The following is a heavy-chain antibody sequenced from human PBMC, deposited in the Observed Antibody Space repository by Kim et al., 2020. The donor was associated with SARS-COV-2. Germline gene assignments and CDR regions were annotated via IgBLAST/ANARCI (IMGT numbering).Heavy chain of an antibody. CDR3: ATTIKSYYYMDV. J-gene: IGHJ6*03. Sequence: YYNPSLKSRVTISVDTSKNQFSLKLSSVTAADTAVYYCATTIKSYYYMDVWGKGTTVTVSS. D-gene: IGHD5-12*01. V-gene: IGHV4-31*02.